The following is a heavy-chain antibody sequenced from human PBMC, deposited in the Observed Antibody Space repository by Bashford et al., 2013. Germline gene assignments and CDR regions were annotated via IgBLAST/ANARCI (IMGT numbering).Heavy chain of an antibody. J-gene: IGHJ3*02. Sequence: GSLRLSCAASGFTFSSYEMNWIRQAPGKGLEWVSYINVSGNTISYADSVKGRFTISRDNAKNSLYLQMNSLRAEDTAVYYCARERGLRGGNAFDIWGQGTMVTVSS. D-gene: IGHD3-10*01. CDR2: INVSGNTI. V-gene: IGHV3-48*03. CDR3: ARERGLRGGNAFDI. CDR1: GFTFSSYE.